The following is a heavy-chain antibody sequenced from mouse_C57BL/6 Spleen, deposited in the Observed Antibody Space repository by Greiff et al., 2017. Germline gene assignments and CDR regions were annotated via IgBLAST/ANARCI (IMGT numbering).Heavy chain of an antibody. D-gene: IGHD1-1*01. J-gene: IGHJ4*01. CDR1: GYTFTSYG. Sequence: VKLVESGAELARPGASVKLSCKASGYTFTSYGISWVKQRTGQGLEWIGEIYPRSGNTYYNEKFKGKATLTADKSSSTAYMELRSLTSEDSAVYFCARSFITTLRAMDYWGQGTSVTVSS. V-gene: IGHV1-81*01. CDR3: ARSFITTLRAMDY. CDR2: IYPRSGNT.